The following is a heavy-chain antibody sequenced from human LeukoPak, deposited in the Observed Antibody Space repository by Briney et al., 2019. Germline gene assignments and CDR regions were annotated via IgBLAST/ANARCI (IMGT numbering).Heavy chain of an antibody. J-gene: IGHJ4*02. CDR3: ARDVPAYGDYLDGDQ. V-gene: IGHV3-11*01. D-gene: IGHD4-17*01. CDR2: IHKSGNTV. CDR1: RFTFSDYY. Sequence: PGGSVRLSCAASRFTFSDYYMSWIPQAPGKGLEWVSTIHKSGNTVYDEDSVEGRFTPTRDTTNNSLYLQMSSRRAEDAAVYYCARDVPAYGDYLDGDQWGQGTLVTVSS.